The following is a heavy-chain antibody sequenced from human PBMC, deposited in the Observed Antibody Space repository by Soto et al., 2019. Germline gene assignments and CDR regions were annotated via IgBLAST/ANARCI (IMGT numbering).Heavy chain of an antibody. D-gene: IGHD6-19*01. V-gene: IGHV1-18*01. Sequence: GASVKVSCKASGYTFISYGISWVRQAPGQGLEWMGWISPYNGNTNYAQMLQGRVTMTTDTSTSTAYMELRSLRSDDTAVYYCAGLPQWLEFQYFDYWGQGTLVTVPS. CDR2: ISPYNGNT. J-gene: IGHJ4*02. CDR1: GYTFISYG. CDR3: AGLPQWLEFQYFDY.